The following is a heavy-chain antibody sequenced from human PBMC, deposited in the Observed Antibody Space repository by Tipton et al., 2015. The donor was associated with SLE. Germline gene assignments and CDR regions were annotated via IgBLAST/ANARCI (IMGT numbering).Heavy chain of an antibody. J-gene: IGHJ3*02. CDR2: LRYDGSNN. CDR1: GFTVSRHY. D-gene: IGHD3-22*01. CDR3: AKDDSYYDSSGYYDAFDI. Sequence: SLRLSCAASGFTVSRHYLRWVRQAPGKGLEWVAFLRYDGSNNYSADSVKRRFTISRDDSNNTLYLQMNSLRAEDTAVYYCAKDDSYYDSSGYYDAFDIWGQGTMVTVSA. V-gene: IGHV3-30*02.